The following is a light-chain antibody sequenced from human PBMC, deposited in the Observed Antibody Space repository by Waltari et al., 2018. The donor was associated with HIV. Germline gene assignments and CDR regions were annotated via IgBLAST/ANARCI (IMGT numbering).Light chain of an antibody. CDR2: GRN. CDR3: NSRDTSGNRV. Sequence: SSELTQDPAVSVALGQTVRITCQGDSLRRYYASWYQQKPGQAPVFVIYGRNNRPSGIADRFSGSNSGNKTCLTITGAQAEDEADYYCNSRDTSGNRVFGGGTKLTVV. J-gene: IGLJ3*02. V-gene: IGLV3-19*01. CDR1: SLRRYY.